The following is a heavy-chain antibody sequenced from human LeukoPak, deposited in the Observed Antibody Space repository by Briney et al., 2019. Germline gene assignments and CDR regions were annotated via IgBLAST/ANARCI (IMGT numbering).Heavy chain of an antibody. V-gene: IGHV4-39*01. D-gene: IGHD3-10*01. CDR1: GDSMSSDSYY. CDR2: ISYSGHT. J-gene: IGHJ4*02. CDR3: ARQRAWYGEWAFDF. Sequence: PSETLSLTCTVSGDSMSSDSYYWGWIRQPPGKGLEWIGSISYSGHTYYNPPLKSRVTISVDTSKNQFSLKLSSVAAADTAGYLCARQRAWYGEWAFDFWGQGTLVTVSS.